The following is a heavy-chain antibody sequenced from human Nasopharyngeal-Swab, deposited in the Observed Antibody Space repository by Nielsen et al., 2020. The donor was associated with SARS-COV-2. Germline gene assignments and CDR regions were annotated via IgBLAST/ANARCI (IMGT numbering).Heavy chain of an antibody. CDR2: IYYSGST. CDR3: ARVLGSIVVVPAAMPVYAFDI. J-gene: IGHJ3*02. V-gene: IGHV4-59*01. Sequence: RQAPGKGLEWIGYIYYSGSTNYNPSLKSRVTMSVDTSKNQFSLKLSSVTAADTAVYYCARVLGSIVVVPAAMPVYAFDIWGQGTTVTVSS. D-gene: IGHD2-2*01.